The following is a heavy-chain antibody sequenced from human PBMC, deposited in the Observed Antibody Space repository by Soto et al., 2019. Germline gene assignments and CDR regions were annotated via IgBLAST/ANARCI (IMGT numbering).Heavy chain of an antibody. V-gene: IGHV4-59*08. Sequence: SETLSLTWAVAGDSIRNYDGSWIRQPPGKGLEWIGLVDNSGSPSYNPSLKSRVTMSVDTSKNQFSLKLGSVTAADTALYYCAKTISSSASGPYFDNWGQGTLVTVSS. CDR3: AKTISSSASGPYFDN. CDR2: VDNSGSP. D-gene: IGHD6-13*01. J-gene: IGHJ4*01. CDR1: GDSIRNYD.